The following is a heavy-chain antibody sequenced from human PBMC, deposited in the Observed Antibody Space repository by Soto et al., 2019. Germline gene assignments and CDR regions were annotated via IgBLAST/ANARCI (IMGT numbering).Heavy chain of an antibody. CDR3: ARSPESNIVLMEYASSDY. CDR2: ISAYNGNT. D-gene: IGHD2-8*01. CDR1: GYTFTSYG. Sequence: QVQLVQSGAEVKKPGASVKVSCKASGYTFTSYGISWVRQAPGQGLERMGWISAYNGNTNYAQKLQGRVTMTTDTSTSTAYMELRSLRSDDTAVYYCARSPESNIVLMEYASSDYWGQGTLVTVSS. V-gene: IGHV1-18*01. J-gene: IGHJ4*02.